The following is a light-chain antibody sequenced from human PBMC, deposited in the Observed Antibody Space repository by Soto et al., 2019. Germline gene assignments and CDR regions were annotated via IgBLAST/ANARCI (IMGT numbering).Light chain of an antibody. V-gene: IGLV2-14*01. CDR3: SSYTSSSTLYV. Sequence: QSALTQPAFVSVSPGQSSTISCTGTGRDVGGYNYVSWYQQHPGKAPKLMIYDVSNRPSGVSNRFSGSKSGNTASLTISGLQAEDEADYYCSSYTSSSTLYVFGTGTKLTVL. CDR1: GRDVGGYNY. CDR2: DVS. J-gene: IGLJ1*01.